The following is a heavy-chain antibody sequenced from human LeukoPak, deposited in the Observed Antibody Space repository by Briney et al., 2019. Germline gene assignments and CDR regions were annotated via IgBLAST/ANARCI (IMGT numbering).Heavy chain of an antibody. CDR1: GLTFSSYG. D-gene: IGHD4-17*01. V-gene: IGHV3-33*01. CDR2: IWYDGSNK. CDR3: AGDYGESYYGMDV. Sequence: GGSLRLSCAASGLTFSSYGRHWVRQAPGNGLEWVAVIWYDGSNKNYTDSVKGRFTISRDNSKNTLYLQMNSLRAEDTAVYYCAGDYGESYYGMDVWGQGTTVTVSS. J-gene: IGHJ6*02.